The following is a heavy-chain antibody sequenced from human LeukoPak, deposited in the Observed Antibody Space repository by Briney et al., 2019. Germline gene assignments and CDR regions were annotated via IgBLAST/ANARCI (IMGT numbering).Heavy chain of an antibody. Sequence: GASVKVSCKASGYTFTSYAISWVRQAPGQGLEWMGGIIPIFGTANYAQKFQGRVTITTDESTSTAYMELSSLRSEDTAVYYCASGSSSGDYYYYYMDVWGKGTTVTVSS. CDR1: GYTFTSYA. D-gene: IGHD6-6*01. CDR2: IIPIFGTA. CDR3: ASGSSSGDYYYYYMDV. J-gene: IGHJ6*03. V-gene: IGHV1-69*05.